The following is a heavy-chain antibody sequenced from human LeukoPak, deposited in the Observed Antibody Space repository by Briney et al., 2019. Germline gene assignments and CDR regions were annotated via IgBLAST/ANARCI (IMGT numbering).Heavy chain of an antibody. CDR1: GYTLTELS. D-gene: IGHD6-13*01. CDR3: ARFSSSWYVIDY. Sequence: GASVKVSCKVSGYTLTELSMHWVRQAPGKGLEWMGGFDPEDGETIYAQKFQGRVTMTEDTSTDTAYMELRSLRSDDTAVYYCARFSSSWYVIDYWGQGTLVTVSS. V-gene: IGHV1-24*01. J-gene: IGHJ4*02. CDR2: FDPEDGET.